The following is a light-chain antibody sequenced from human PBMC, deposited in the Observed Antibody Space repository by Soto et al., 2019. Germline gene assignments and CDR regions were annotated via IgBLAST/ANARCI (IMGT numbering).Light chain of an antibody. CDR2: GAS. CDR3: LQYHNLWA. J-gene: IGKJ1*01. CDR1: QSVSDSC. Sequence: EVVMTQSTSTLSLSPWERSALSCVASQSVSDSCLSWYQQKPGQAPRLLIYGASTRATGVPARFSDSGSGTDFTLTISSLQPEDFAVYSCLQYHNLWAFGQGTMVDI. V-gene: IGKV3D-7*01.